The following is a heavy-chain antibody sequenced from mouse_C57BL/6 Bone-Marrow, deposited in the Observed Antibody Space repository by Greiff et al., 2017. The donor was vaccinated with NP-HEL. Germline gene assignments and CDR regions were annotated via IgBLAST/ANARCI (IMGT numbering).Heavy chain of an antibody. Sequence: LVESGAELARPGASVKLSCKASGYTFTSYGISWVKQRTGQGLEWIGEIYPRSGNTYYNEKFKGKATLTADKSSSTAYMELRSLTSEDSAVYFCARVARGYYAMDYWGQGTSVTVSS. J-gene: IGHJ4*01. V-gene: IGHV1-81*01. CDR3: ARVARGYYAMDY. CDR2: IYPRSGNT. D-gene: IGHD1-1*02. CDR1: GYTFTSYG.